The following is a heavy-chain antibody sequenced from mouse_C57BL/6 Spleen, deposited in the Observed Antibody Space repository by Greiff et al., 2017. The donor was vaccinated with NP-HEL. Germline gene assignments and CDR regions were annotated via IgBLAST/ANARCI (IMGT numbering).Heavy chain of an antibody. Sequence: VQRVESGPGLVQPSQSLSITCTVSGFSLTSYGVHWVRQSPGKGLEWLGVIWRGGSTDYNAAFMSRLSITKDNSKSQVFFKMNSLQADDTAIYYCAKTDLGYYAMDYWGQGTSVTVSS. CDR2: IWRGGST. J-gene: IGHJ4*01. V-gene: IGHV2-5*01. CDR3: AKTDLGYYAMDY. CDR1: GFSLTSYG.